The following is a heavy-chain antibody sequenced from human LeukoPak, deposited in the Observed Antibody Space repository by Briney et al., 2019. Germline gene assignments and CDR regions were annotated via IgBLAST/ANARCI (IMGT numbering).Heavy chain of an antibody. V-gene: IGHV4-39*01. CDR2: IYYSGST. Sequence: PSETLSLTCTVSGGSISSSSYYWGWTRQPPGKGLEWIGSIYYSGSTYYNPSLKSRVTISVDTSKNQFSLKLSSVTAADTAVYYCARSGYYYSYAFDIWGQGTMVTVSS. CDR1: GGSISSSSYY. CDR3: ARSGYYYSYAFDI. D-gene: IGHD3-22*01. J-gene: IGHJ3*02.